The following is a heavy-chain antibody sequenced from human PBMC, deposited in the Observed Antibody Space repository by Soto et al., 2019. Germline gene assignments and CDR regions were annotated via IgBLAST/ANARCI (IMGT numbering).Heavy chain of an antibody. Sequence: ASVNVSCKSSGYTFTSYYINWVRQATGQGLEWMGWMNPNSGNTGYAQKLQGRVTMTRNTSISTDYMELSSLRSEDTAVYYCASSRLKYDILTGYSHYYYGMDVWGQGTTVTVSS. CDR2: MNPNSGNT. CDR3: ASSRLKYDILTGYSHYYYGMDV. V-gene: IGHV1-8*01. D-gene: IGHD3-9*01. J-gene: IGHJ6*02. CDR1: GYTFTSYY.